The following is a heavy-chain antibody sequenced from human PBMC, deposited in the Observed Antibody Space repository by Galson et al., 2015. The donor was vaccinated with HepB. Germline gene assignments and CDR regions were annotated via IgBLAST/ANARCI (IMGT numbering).Heavy chain of an antibody. CDR1: GFTFRSYW. CDR3: AREGSYSPYDYVWGTYRYDALKF. D-gene: IGHD3-16*02. Sequence: SLRLSCAASGFTFRSYWMSWVRQAPGKGLEWVANIKQDGSEKYYVDSVKGRFTISRDNAKNSLYLQMNSLRAEDTAVYYCAREGSYSPYDYVWGTYRYDALKFWGQGTMVTVSS. CDR2: IKQDGSEK. V-gene: IGHV3-7*03. J-gene: IGHJ3*01.